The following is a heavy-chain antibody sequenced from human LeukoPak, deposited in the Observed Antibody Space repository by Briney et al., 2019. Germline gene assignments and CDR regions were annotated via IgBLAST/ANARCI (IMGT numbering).Heavy chain of an antibody. CDR3: ARVGDHFHWYLDL. D-gene: IGHD3-10*01. Sequence: PGGSLRLSCAASGFTVSTNYMNWVRQAQGTGLGWVSILYSGSDTYYADSVKGRFTISRDSSKNILSLQMNNLRAEDTAVYYCARVGDHFHWYLDLWGRGTLVTVSS. J-gene: IGHJ2*01. V-gene: IGHV3-53*01. CDR1: GFTVSTNY. CDR2: LYSGSDT.